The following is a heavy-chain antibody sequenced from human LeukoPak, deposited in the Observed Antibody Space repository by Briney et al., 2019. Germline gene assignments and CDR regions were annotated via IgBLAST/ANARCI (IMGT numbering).Heavy chain of an antibody. V-gene: IGHV3-9*01. Sequence: GGSLRLSCAASGFTFDDYAMHWVRQAPGKGLEWVSGISWNSGSIGYADSVKGRFTISRDNAKNSLYLQMNSLRAEDTALYYCAKEAGYSSGWSGGTGYFDYWGQGTLVTVSS. CDR2: ISWNSGSI. J-gene: IGHJ4*02. CDR1: GFTFDDYA. CDR3: AKEAGYSSGWSGGTGYFDY. D-gene: IGHD6-19*01.